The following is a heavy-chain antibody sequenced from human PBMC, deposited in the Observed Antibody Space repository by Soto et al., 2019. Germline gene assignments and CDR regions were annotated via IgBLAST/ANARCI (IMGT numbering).Heavy chain of an antibody. V-gene: IGHV2-5*01. CDR3: AHSHFEILTGPFDS. CDR2: MYWHDDK. J-gene: IGHJ5*01. CDR1: GFSLTNTGVT. Sequence: SCPTLVNPTQTVTLTCTFSGFSLTNTGVTVGWIRQPPGKALEWLALMYWHDDKRYNPSLRNRPTIAKDTSRNRVVLTLANVGPVDTATYFCAHSHFEILTGPFDSWGRGTLVTVSS. D-gene: IGHD3-9*01.